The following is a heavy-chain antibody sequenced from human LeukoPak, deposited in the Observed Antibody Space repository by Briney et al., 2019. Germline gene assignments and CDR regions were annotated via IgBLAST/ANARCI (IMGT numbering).Heavy chain of an antibody. J-gene: IGHJ4*02. CDR2: INPNSGGT. V-gene: IGHV1-2*04. CDR1: GYTFTGYH. D-gene: IGHD4-17*01. CDR3: ARDRYGDYGRYFDY. Sequence: ASVKVSCKASGYTFTGYHMHWVRQAPGQGLEWMGWINPNSGGTNYAQKFQGWVTMTRDTSISTAYMELSRLRSDDTAVYYCARDRYGDYGRYFDYWGQGTLVTVSS.